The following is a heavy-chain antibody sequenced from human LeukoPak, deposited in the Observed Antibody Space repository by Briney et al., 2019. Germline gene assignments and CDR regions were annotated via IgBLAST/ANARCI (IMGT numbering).Heavy chain of an antibody. Sequence: GGSLRLSCAASGFTFSSYGMHWVRQAPGKGLEWVAVISYDGSNKYYAASVKGRFTISRDNSKNTLYLQMNSLRAEDTAVYYCAKDSGGFDYWGQGTLVTVSS. CDR1: GFTFSSYG. V-gene: IGHV3-30*18. CDR3: AKDSGGFDY. J-gene: IGHJ4*02. D-gene: IGHD3-10*01. CDR2: ISYDGSNK.